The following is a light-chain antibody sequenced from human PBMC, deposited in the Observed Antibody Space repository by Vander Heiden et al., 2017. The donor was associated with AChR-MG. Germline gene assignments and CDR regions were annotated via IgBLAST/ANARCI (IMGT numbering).Light chain of an antibody. CDR2: WAS. J-gene: IGKJ1*01. CDR3: QQYYSTPRT. CDR1: QSVLYSSNNKNY. Sequence: DIVMTQSPDPLAVSPGERATINCKSSQSVLYSSNNKNYLAWYQQKPGQPPKLLIYWASTRESGVPDRFSGSGSGTDFTLTISSLQAEDVAVYYCQQYYSTPRTFGQGTKVEIK. V-gene: IGKV4-1*01.